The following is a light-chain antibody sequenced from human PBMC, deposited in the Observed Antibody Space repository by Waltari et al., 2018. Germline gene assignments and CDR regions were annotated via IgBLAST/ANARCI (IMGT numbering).Light chain of an antibody. CDR3: QQRSKWPPT. CDR2: DAF. V-gene: IGKV3-11*01. Sequence: EIVLTQSQVTLSLSPVERATLSCMASQIVGNFLAWYQQRPGRAPRLLIYDAFNRATGIPARFSGSGSGTEFTLTITALEPEDFALYFCQQRSKWPPTFGQGTKVEIK. CDR1: QIVGNF. J-gene: IGKJ1*01.